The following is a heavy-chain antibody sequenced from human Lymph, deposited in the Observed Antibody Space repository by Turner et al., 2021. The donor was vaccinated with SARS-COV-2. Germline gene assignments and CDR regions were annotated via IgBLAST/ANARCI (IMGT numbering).Heavy chain of an antibody. CDR1: ESPFSSYA. V-gene: IGHV1-69*04. Sequence: QFQLVQSGAAVSNPGSSLKFSCKASESPFSSYAINWVRQAPGQGLEWMGRIIHIRSKANYAQKVQGRVTITADKSTSTAYMELSSLRSEDMAVYYCAGGRRDSVGGGNNSWFDTWGQGTMVTVSS. CDR3: AGGRRDSVGGGNNSWFDT. J-gene: IGHJ5*02. D-gene: IGHD2-15*01. CDR2: IIHIRSKA.